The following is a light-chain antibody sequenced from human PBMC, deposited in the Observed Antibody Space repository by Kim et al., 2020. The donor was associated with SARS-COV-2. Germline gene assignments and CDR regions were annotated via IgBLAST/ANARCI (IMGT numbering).Light chain of an antibody. CDR3: QQYDNLPLFT. J-gene: IGKJ3*01. V-gene: IGKV1-33*01. Sequence: SVGDRVTITCQASQDISNYFNWYQQKPGKAPKLLIYDASNLETGVPSRFSGSGSGTDFTFTISSLQSEDIATYYCQQYDNLPLFTFGPGTKVDIK. CDR2: DAS. CDR1: QDISNY.